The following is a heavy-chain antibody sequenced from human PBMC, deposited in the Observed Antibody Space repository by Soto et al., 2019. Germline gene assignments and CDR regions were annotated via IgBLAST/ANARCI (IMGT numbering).Heavy chain of an antibody. D-gene: IGHD2-21*02. CDR3: ARGFRGGDADWFGP. CDR1: GYTFTSYA. Sequence: QVQLVQSGAEVKKPGASVKVSCKASGYTFTSYAMHWVRQAPGQRLEWMGWINAGNGNTKYSQKFQGRVTITRDTSASTAYMELSSLRSEDTAVYYCARGFRGGDADWFGPLGQGTLGTVSS. CDR2: INAGNGNT. V-gene: IGHV1-3*01. J-gene: IGHJ5*02.